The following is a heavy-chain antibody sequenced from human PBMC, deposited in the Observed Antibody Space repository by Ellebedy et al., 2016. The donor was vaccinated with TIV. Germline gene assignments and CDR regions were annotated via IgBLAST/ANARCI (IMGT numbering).Heavy chain of an antibody. J-gene: IGHJ6*02. CDR1: GGSISSGGYY. CDR3: ASLRRRDTAMPRTTGGYGMDV. D-gene: IGHD5-18*01. Sequence: MPSETLSLTCTVSGGSISSGGYYWSWIRQHPGKGLEWIGYIYYSGSTYYNPSLKSRVTISVDTSKNQFSLKLSSVTAADTAVYYCASLRRRDTAMPRTTGGYGMDVWGQGTTVTVSS. V-gene: IGHV4-31*03. CDR2: IYYSGST.